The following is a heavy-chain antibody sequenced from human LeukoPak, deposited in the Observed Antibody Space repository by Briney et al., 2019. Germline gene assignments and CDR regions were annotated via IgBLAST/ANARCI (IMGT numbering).Heavy chain of an antibody. J-gene: IGHJ4*02. CDR3: VYYYGSGSVEY. CDR2: FYYSGST. Sequence: SETLSLTCTVSGGSITSSNYYWGWIRQPPGKGLEWIGSFYYSGSTSYNPSLKSRVTISVDTSKNQFSLKLSSVTAADTAVYYCVYYYGSGSVEYWGQGTLVTVPS. V-gene: IGHV4-39*01. D-gene: IGHD3-10*01. CDR1: GGSITSSNYY.